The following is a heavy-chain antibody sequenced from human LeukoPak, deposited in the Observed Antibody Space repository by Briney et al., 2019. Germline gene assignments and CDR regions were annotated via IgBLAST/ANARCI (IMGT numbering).Heavy chain of an antibody. Sequence: GGSLRLSCAASGFTFSSYGMHWVRQAPGKGLEWVAFIRYDGSNKYYADSVKGRFTISRDNSKNTLYLQMNSLRAEDTAVYYCAKDQRDIVVVPAAIRRAPFQHWGQGTLVTVSS. CDR1: GFTFSSYG. D-gene: IGHD2-2*01. V-gene: IGHV3-30*02. J-gene: IGHJ1*01. CDR3: AKDQRDIVVVPAAIRRAPFQH. CDR2: IRYDGSNK.